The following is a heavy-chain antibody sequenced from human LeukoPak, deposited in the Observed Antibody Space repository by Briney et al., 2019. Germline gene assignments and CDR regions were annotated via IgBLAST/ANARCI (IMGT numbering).Heavy chain of an antibody. CDR3: TRTIAINNWFDR. V-gene: IGHV3-49*04. CDR1: GFTFGEYA. D-gene: IGHD2-21*01. Sequence: PGGALRLSCTASGFTFGEYAMSWVRQAPPKGREGVGFVRSKAYGGTTEYAASVKGRFTISRDDSKSIAYLQMNRLKTEDTAVYYCTRTIAINNWFDRWGQGTLVTVSS. CDR2: VRSKAYGGTT. J-gene: IGHJ5*02.